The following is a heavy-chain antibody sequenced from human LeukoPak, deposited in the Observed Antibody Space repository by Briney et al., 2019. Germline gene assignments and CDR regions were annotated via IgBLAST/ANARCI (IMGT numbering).Heavy chain of an antibody. Sequence: SDTLSLTCTLSVDSMSRHDWNWIRQPAGKGLEWIGRIYISGITNYNPSLQSRVTISVDTAKNPFSLNLSSVTAADTAVYYCARDPGMERFVVVFDNWGQGTLVTV. CDR3: ARDPGMERFVVVFDN. V-gene: IGHV4-4*07. CDR2: IYISGIT. CDR1: VDSMSRHD. D-gene: IGHD3-10*01. J-gene: IGHJ4*02.